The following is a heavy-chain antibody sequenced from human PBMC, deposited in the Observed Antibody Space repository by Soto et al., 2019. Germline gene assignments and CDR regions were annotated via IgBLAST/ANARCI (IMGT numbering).Heavy chain of an antibody. Sequence: SETLSLTCTVSGCSLNSTSFSWGWIRQPPGKGLEWIGSFYYSGSTYYNPSLKSRVTISVDRSENQFSLKLSSVTAADTAVYYCARQVVDGTMASAGSFDHWGQGTLVTVSS. D-gene: IGHD2-15*01. J-gene: IGHJ4*02. CDR1: GCSLNSTSFS. V-gene: IGHV4-39*01. CDR3: ARQVVDGTMASAGSFDH. CDR2: FYYSGST.